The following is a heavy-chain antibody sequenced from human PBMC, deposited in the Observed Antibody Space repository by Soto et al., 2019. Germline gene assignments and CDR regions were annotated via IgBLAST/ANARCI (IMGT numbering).Heavy chain of an antibody. CDR2: ISSSSSYI. D-gene: IGHD5-12*01. V-gene: IGHV3-21*01. Sequence: GGSLRLSCAASGFTFSSYSMNWVRQAPGKGLEWVSSISSSSSYIYYADSVKGRFTISRDNAKNSLYLQMNSLRAEDTAVYYCARDRSGYSGYEHYYYMDVWGKGTTVTVSS. CDR3: ARDRSGYSGYEHYYYMDV. J-gene: IGHJ6*03. CDR1: GFTFSSYS.